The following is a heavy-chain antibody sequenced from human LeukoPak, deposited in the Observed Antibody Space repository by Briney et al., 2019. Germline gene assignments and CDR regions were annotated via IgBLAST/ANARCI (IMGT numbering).Heavy chain of an antibody. CDR3: AKSGGLYYDSSGYPFAY. CDR2: ISGSGGST. J-gene: IGHJ4*02. Sequence: GGSLRLSCAASGFTFSSYAMSWVRQAPGKGLEWVSAISGSGGSTYYADSVKGRFTISRDNSQNTLYLQMNSLRAEDTAVYYCAKSGGLYYDSSGYPFAYWGQGTLVTVSS. CDR1: GFTFSSYA. D-gene: IGHD3-22*01. V-gene: IGHV3-23*01.